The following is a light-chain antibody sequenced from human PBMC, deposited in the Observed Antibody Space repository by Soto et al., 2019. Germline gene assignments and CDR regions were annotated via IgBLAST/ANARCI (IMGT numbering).Light chain of an antibody. J-gene: IGKJ1*01. CDR3: PQYNSYGKV. CDR1: QSISSY. Sequence: DIQMTQSPASLSASVGDRVTITYRASQSISSYLNWYQQKPGKAPKLLIYDASSLESGVPSRFSGSGSGTEFTLTISSLQPDDFATYYCPQYNSYGKVFGQRTKVDIK. CDR2: DAS. V-gene: IGKV1-5*01.